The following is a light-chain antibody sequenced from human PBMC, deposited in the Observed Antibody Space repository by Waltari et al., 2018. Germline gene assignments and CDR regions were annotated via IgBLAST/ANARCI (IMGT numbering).Light chain of an antibody. J-gene: IGKJ4*01. V-gene: IGKV1-33*01. Sequence: DIQMTQSPSSLSASVGDRVPITCQARQDISNYLNWYQQNTGKAPKLLIYDASNLETGVPSRFSGSGSGTDFTFTISSLQPEDIATYYCQQYDNLPLTFGGGTKVEIK. CDR1: QDISNY. CDR3: QQYDNLPLT. CDR2: DAS.